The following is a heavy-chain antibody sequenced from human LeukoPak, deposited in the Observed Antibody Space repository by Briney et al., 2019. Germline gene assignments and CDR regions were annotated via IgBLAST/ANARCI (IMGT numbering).Heavy chain of an antibody. J-gene: IGHJ4*02. D-gene: IGHD4-17*01. CDR2: ISNSGNT. V-gene: IGHV4-59*01. CDR1: GGSISSYY. Sequence: SETLSLTCTVSGGSISSYYWSWIRQPPGKGLEWIGYISNSGNTNYNPSLKSRVTISVDTSKTQFSLNLSSVTAADTAVYYCARQDGDHFDYWGQGTLVTVSS. CDR3: ARQDGDHFDY.